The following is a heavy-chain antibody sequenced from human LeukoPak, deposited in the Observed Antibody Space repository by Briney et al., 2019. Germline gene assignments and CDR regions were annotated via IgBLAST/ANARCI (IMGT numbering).Heavy chain of an antibody. V-gene: IGHV4-59*01. CDR1: GVSISTYY. D-gene: IGHD1-26*01. J-gene: IGHJ4*02. CDR3: ARMYSGTSYYFDY. CDR2: FSYSGST. Sequence: ETLSLTCSVSGVSISTYYWIWIRQPPAKGLEWMGVFSYSGSTNYNPSLKSRVTMSVDTSKNQFPLKLSSVTAADTAVYYCARMYSGTSYYFDYWGQGNLVSVSS.